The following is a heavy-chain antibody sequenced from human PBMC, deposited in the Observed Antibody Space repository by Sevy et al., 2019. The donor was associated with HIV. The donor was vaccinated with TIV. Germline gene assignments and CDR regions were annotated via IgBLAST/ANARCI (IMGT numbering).Heavy chain of an antibody. CDR1: GYTFTSYG. J-gene: IGHJ6*02. V-gene: IGHV1-18*01. CDR3: ARETDLTNYYYYYGMDV. CDR2: ISAYNGNT. Sequence: ASVKVSCKASGYTFTSYGISWVRQAPGQGLEWMGWISAYNGNTNYAQKLQGRVTMTTDTSTSTAYMGLRSLRSDDTAVYYCARETDLTNYYYYYGMDVWGQGTTVTVSS.